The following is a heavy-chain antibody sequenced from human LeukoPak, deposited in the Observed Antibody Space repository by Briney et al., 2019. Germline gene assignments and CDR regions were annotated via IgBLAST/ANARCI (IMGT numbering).Heavy chain of an antibody. J-gene: IGHJ4*02. V-gene: IGHV3-33*06. CDR1: GFTFSSYG. CDR2: IWYDGSNK. CDR3: ANRFSYGPNEYFDY. Sequence: GRSLRLSCAASGFTFSSYGMHWVRQAPGKGLEWVAVIWYDGSNKYYADSVKGRFTISRDNSKNTLYLQMNSLRAEDTAVYYCANRFSYGPNEYFDYWGQGTLVTVSS. D-gene: IGHD5-18*01.